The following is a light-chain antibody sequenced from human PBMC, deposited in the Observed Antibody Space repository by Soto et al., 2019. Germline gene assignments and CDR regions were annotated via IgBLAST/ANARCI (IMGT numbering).Light chain of an antibody. CDR3: SSYTSIDV. CDR2: EVS. V-gene: IGLV2-14*01. CDR1: SSDVGGYNY. J-gene: IGLJ1*01. Sequence: QSALTQPACVSFSPGQSIHISCTGTSSDVGGYNYVSWYQQQPGKAPKLMIYEVSNRPSGVSNRFSGSKSGNTASLTISGLQAEDEADYYCSSYTSIDVFGTGTKVTAL.